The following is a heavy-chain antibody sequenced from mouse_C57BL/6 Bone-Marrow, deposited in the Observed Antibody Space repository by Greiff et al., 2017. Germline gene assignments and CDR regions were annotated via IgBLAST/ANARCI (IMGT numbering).Heavy chain of an antibody. CDR1: GFTFSSYA. J-gene: IGHJ4*01. CDR2: ISSGGDYT. Sequence: EVHLVESGEGLVKPGGSLKLSCAASGFTFSSYAMSWVRQTPEKRLEWVAYISSGGDYTYYADTVKGRFTISRDNARNTLYLQMSSLKSEDTAMYYCTRGHWDYYAMDYWGQGTSVTVSS. V-gene: IGHV5-9-1*02. CDR3: TRGHWDYYAMDY. D-gene: IGHD3-3*01.